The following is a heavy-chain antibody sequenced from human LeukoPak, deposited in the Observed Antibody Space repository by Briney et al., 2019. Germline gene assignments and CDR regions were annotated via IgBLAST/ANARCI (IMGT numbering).Heavy chain of an antibody. Sequence: SVKVSCKASGGTFSSYAISWVRQAPGQGLEWMGRIIPILGIANYPQKFQGRVTITADKSTSTAYMELSSLRSEDTAVYYCATDSHFDYWGQGTLVTVSS. J-gene: IGHJ4*02. CDR2: IIPILGIA. CDR3: ATDSHFDY. CDR1: GGTFSSYA. V-gene: IGHV1-69*04.